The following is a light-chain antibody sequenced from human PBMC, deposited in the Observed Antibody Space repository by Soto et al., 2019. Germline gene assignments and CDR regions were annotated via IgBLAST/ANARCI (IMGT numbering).Light chain of an antibody. J-gene: IGKJ4*01. CDR3: QQSYSTPRT. CDR1: QSISSY. CDR2: AAS. V-gene: IGKV1-39*01. Sequence: DIQMTQSPSSLSASVGDRVTITCRASQSISSYLNWYQQKPGKAPKLLIYAASSSQSGVPSRFSGSGSGTDFTLTISSLQPEDFATYYCQQSYSTPRTFGGGTKVDIK.